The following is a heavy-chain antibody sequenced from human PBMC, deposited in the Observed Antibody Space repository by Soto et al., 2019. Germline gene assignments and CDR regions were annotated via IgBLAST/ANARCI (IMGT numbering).Heavy chain of an antibody. CDR1: GFTFSSYW. CDR2: IKQDGSEK. Sequence: GGSLSLSCAASGFTFSSYWMSWVRQAPGKGLEWVANIKQDGSEKYSVDSVKGRFTISRVNGKNSLFLQMNSLRAEDTAVYYCARESSSSESYYYMDVWGKGTTVTVSS. V-gene: IGHV3-7*01. D-gene: IGHD6-6*01. CDR3: ARESSSSESYYYMDV. J-gene: IGHJ6*03.